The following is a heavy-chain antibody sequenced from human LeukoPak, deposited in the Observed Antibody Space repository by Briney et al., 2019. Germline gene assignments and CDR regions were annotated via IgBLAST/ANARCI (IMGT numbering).Heavy chain of an antibody. V-gene: IGHV4-59*08. J-gene: IGHJ4*02. CDR2: IYYSGRT. Sequence: SEALSLTCTVSGGSISSYYWSWIRQPPGKGLEWIGYIYYSGRTNYNPSLKSRVTISVDTSKNQFSLKLTSVTAADTAVYYCARHVEQWLTPFDYWGQGTLVTVSS. CDR1: GGSISSYY. D-gene: IGHD6-19*01. CDR3: ARHVEQWLTPFDY.